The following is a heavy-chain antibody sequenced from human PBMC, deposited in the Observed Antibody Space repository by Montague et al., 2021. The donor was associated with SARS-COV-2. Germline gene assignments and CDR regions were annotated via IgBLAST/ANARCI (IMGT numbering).Heavy chain of an antibody. V-gene: IGHV4-30-2*04. J-gene: IGHJ4*02. D-gene: IGHD6-19*01. CDR2: ST. CDR3: ASGYSSGWWGFDY. Sequence: STYYNPSIKSRGTISVDPSNKQFSLKLSSVTAADTAGYYCASGYSSGWWGFDYWGQGTLVT.